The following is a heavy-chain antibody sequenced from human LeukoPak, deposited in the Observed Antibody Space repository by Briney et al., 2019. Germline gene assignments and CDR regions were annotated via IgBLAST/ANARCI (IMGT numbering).Heavy chain of an antibody. CDR2: VSGSGAIA. D-gene: IGHD1-26*01. Sequence: PGGSLRLSCAASGFTFNNYAMTWVRQAPGKGLEWVSAVSGSGAIAYYTDSVKGRFTISRDNSKNTLYLQMSSLTAKDTAVYYCAKDRSIGTYYTFDSWGQGTLVTVSS. J-gene: IGHJ4*02. V-gene: IGHV3-23*01. CDR3: AKDRSIGTYYTFDS. CDR1: GFTFNNYA.